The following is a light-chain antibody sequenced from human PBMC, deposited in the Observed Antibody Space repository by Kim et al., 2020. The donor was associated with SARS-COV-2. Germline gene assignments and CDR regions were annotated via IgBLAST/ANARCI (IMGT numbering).Light chain of an antibody. CDR2: ASS. CDR3: LQHDSYPLT. J-gene: IGKJ4*01. V-gene: IGKV1-17*01. CDR1: QVIRNG. Sequence: ASGGDRITITCRASQVIRNGLGWYQQKPGKAPKRLMFASSSLQGGVPSRFSGSGSGTEFTLSINSLQPEDFATYYCLQHDSYPLTFGGGTKVDIK.